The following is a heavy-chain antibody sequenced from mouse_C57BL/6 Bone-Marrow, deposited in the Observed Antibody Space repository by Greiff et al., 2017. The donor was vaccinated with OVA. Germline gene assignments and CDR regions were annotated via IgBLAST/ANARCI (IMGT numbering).Heavy chain of an antibody. J-gene: IGHJ4*01. CDR1: GYNFTSYW. CDR2: IYPGSGST. CDR3: AREGVFYYAMDY. Sequence: QVQLKQPGAELVKPGASVKMSCKASGYNFTSYWITWVKQRPGQGLEWIGDIYPGSGSTNYNEKFKSKATLTVDTSSSTAYMQLSSLTSEDSAVYYCAREGVFYYAMDYWGQGTSVTVSS. V-gene: IGHV1-55*01.